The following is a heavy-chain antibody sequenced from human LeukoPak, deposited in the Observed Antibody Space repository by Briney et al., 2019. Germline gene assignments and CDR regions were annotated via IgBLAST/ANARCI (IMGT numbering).Heavy chain of an antibody. V-gene: IGHV4-61*02. D-gene: IGHD3-22*01. Sequence: SETLSLTCTVSGGSISSGSYYWSWIRQPAGKRLEWIGRIYTSGSTHYNPSLKSRVTISVDTSKNQFSLRLSSVTAADTAVYYCARDSVVISHDAFDIWGLGTMVTVSS. CDR2: IYTSGST. CDR3: ARDSVVISHDAFDI. CDR1: GGSISSGSYY. J-gene: IGHJ3*02.